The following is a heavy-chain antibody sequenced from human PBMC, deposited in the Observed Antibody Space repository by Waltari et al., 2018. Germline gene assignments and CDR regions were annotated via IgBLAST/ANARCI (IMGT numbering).Heavy chain of an antibody. D-gene: IGHD6-13*01. CDR3: AKVGGSSWSGLY. J-gene: IGHJ4*02. V-gene: IGHV3-33*06. CDR2: IWYDGSNK. CDR1: GFTFSSYG. Sequence: QVQLVESGGGVVQPGRSLRLSCAASGFTFSSYGMHWVRQAPGKGLEWVAVIWYDGSNKYYADSVKGRFTISRDNSKNTLYLQMNSLRAEDTAVYYCAKVGGSSWSGLYWGQGTLVTVSS.